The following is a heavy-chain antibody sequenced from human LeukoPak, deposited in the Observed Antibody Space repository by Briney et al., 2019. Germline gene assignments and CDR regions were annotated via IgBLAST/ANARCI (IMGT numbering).Heavy chain of an antibody. CDR1: GDSISSSYW. D-gene: IGHD3-22*01. CDR2: IYHAGIT. CDR3: ARVTGYMIEDYFDY. J-gene: IGHJ4*02. V-gene: IGHV4-4*02. Sequence: SGTLSLTCYVSGDSISSSYWWTWVRQPPGEGLQWIGEIYHAGITNYNPSLKSRVTIPVKTSKNQFSLKLSSVTAADTAVYYCARVTGYMIEDYFDYWGQGTLVTVSS.